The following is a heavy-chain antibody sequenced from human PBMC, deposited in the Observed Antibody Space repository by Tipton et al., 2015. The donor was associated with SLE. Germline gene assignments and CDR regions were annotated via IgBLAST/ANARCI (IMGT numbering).Heavy chain of an antibody. Sequence: SLRLSCAASGFTFSSYGMHWVRQAPGKGLEWVAVIWYDGSNKYYADSVKGRFTISRDNSKNTLYLQMNSLRAEDTAVYYCARGIDSSGYHPYFDYWGQGTLVTVSS. D-gene: IGHD3-22*01. CDR1: GFTFSSYG. CDR2: IWYDGSNK. CDR3: ARGIDSSGYHPYFDY. V-gene: IGHV3-30*19. J-gene: IGHJ4*02.